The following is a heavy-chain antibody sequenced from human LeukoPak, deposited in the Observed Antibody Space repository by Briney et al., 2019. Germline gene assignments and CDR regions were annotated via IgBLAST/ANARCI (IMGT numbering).Heavy chain of an antibody. V-gene: IGHV4-59*01. CDR1: GGPISSYY. Sequence: SETLSLTCTVSGGPISSYYWSWIRQPPGKGLEWIGYIYYSGSTNYNPSLKSRVTISVDTSKNQFSLKLSSVTAADTAVYYCARDRPTYYYDSSGYDAFDIWGQGTMVTVSS. CDR3: ARDRPTYYYDSSGYDAFDI. CDR2: IYYSGST. D-gene: IGHD3-22*01. J-gene: IGHJ3*02.